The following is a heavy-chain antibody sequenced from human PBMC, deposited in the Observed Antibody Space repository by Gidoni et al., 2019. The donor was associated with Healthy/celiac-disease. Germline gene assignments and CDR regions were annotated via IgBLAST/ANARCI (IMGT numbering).Heavy chain of an antibody. Sequence: EVQLVESGGGLVQPGGSLRLSCAASGFTFSSYAMSWVRQAPGKGLEWVSAISGSGGSTYYADSVKGRFTISRDNSKNTLYLQMNSLRAEDTAVYYCAKDPTYYDILTGYYPLDYFDYWGQGTLVTVSS. V-gene: IGHV3-23*04. J-gene: IGHJ4*02. CDR2: ISGSGGST. CDR1: GFTFSSYA. D-gene: IGHD3-9*01. CDR3: AKDPTYYDILTGYYPLDYFDY.